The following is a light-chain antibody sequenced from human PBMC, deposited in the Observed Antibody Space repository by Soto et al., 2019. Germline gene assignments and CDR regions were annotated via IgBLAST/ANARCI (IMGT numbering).Light chain of an antibody. J-gene: IGLJ1*01. CDR3: QVWDNTNDHPVYV. CDR1: NIGSKS. CDR2: DDS. V-gene: IGLV3-21*02. Sequence: SYELTQPPSVSVAPGQTASITCGGSNIGSKSVQWYRQKPGQAPLLVVNDDSDRPSGIPERFSGYNSGNTATLTISRVEAGDEADYYCQVWDNTNDHPVYVFGTGTKLTVL.